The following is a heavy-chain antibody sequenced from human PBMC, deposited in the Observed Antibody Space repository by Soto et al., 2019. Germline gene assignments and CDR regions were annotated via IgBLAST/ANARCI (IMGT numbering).Heavy chain of an antibody. D-gene: IGHD6-13*01. V-gene: IGHV3-30*18. CDR3: AKDRYSNTGNWFDP. Sequence: GGSLRLACAASAFTFSTYGMHWLRQAPGRGLEWVAVISYDVSTKFYADSVKGRFTISRDNSKNTLYLRVNGLRAEDTAVYYCAKDRYSNTGNWFDPWGQGTLVTVSS. J-gene: IGHJ5*02. CDR1: AFTFSTYG. CDR2: ISYDVSTK.